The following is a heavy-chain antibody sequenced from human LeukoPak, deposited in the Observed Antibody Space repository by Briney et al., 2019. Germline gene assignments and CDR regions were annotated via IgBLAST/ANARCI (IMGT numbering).Heavy chain of an antibody. CDR1: GFTFSAYT. Sequence: GGSLRLSYSASGFTFSAYTMNWVRQAPGKGLDWFSSVSPSGGSTFYGDSVKGRATISRDNAKNSLYLEMSSVRAEDTAVYFCVRDALGQSGAGGYWGQGTLVTVSS. CDR2: VSPSGGST. D-gene: IGHD3-10*01. CDR3: VRDALGQSGAGGY. V-gene: IGHV3-21*01. J-gene: IGHJ4*02.